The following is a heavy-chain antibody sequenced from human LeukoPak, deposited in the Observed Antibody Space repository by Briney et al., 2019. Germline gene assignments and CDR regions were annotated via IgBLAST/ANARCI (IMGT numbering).Heavy chain of an antibody. CDR3: ARVTGSSISSRSLLY. CDR1: GYTFTNYG. D-gene: IGHD6-13*01. V-gene: IGHV1-18*01. J-gene: IGHJ4*02. Sequence: ASVKVSCKASGYTFTNYGINWVRQAPGQGLEWMGQINPYNGNTDYAQRLQGRLTMTTDTSTSTSYMELRSLTSDDTAVYYCARVTGSSISSRSLLYWGQGTLVTVSS. CDR2: INPYNGNT.